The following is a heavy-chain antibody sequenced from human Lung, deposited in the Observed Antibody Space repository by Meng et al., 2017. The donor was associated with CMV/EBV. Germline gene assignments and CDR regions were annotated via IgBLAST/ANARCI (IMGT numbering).Heavy chain of an antibody. Sequence: GESLKISCVSSGFTFSIYGMHWVRQAPGKGLEWVAFIRYDGNNKYYRDSVKGRFTISRDNSKNTLYLQMNRLRPDDTAVYYCASYTQAWYNSGSWGQGTLVTGSS. V-gene: IGHV3-30*02. D-gene: IGHD6-19*01. CDR1: GFTFSIYG. CDR2: IRYDGNNK. J-gene: IGHJ4*02. CDR3: ASYTQAWYNSGS.